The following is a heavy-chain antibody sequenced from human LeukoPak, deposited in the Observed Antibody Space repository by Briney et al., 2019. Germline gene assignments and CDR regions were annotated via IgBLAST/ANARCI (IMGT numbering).Heavy chain of an antibody. V-gene: IGHV4-30-4*01. CDR2: IYYSGST. D-gene: IGHD5-24*01. CDR1: GGSISSGDYY. CDR3: ATLPPRDGSPVDGGDY. J-gene: IGHJ4*02. Sequence: SETLSLTCTVSGGSISSGDYYWSWIRQPPGKGLEWIGYIYYSGSTYYNPSLKSRVTISVDTSKNQFSLKLSSVTAADTAVYYCATLPPRDGSPVDGGDYWGQGTLVTVSS.